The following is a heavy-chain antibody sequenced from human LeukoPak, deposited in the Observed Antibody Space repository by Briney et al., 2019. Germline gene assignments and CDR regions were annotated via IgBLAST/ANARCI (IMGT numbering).Heavy chain of an antibody. CDR3: AGGYSYGWNYMDV. V-gene: IGHV4-59*01. CDR2: IYYSGST. CDR1: GGSISSYY. J-gene: IGHJ6*03. D-gene: IGHD5-18*01. Sequence: PSETLSLTCTVSGGSISSYYWSWIRQPPGKGLEWIGYIYYSGSTNYNPSLKSRVTISVDTSKNQFSLKLSSVTAADTAVYYCAGGYSYGWNYMDVWGKGTTVTISS.